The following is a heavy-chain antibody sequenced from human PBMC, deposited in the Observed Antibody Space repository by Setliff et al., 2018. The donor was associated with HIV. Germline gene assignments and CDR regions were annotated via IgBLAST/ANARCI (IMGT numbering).Heavy chain of an antibody. CDR2: INWNGGST. CDR1: GFTFGDYG. Sequence: PGGSLRLSCAASGFTFGDYGMSWVRQAPGKGLEWVSGINWNGGSTSYADSVKGRFTISRDTAKNSLYLQMNSLRAEDTALYHCASSGSGSYINWFGPWGQGTLVTVSS. V-gene: IGHV3-20*01. CDR3: ASSGSGSYINWFGP. J-gene: IGHJ5*02. D-gene: IGHD3-10*01.